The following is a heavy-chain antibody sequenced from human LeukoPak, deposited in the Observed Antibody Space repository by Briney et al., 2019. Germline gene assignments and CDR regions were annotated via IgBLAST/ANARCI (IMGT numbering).Heavy chain of an antibody. CDR3: AKTGPSYFDC. V-gene: IGHV3-23*01. CDR2: ISGTTGNT. D-gene: IGHD1-14*01. J-gene: IGHJ4*02. CDR1: GFTFSSQG. Sequence: PGRSLRLSCAASGFTFSSQGLTWVRQAPGKGLEWVSAISGTTGNTYYTDSVKGRFTISRDDSKNTLYLQMNSLRTEDTAVYYCAKTGPSYFDCWGQGTLVTVSS.